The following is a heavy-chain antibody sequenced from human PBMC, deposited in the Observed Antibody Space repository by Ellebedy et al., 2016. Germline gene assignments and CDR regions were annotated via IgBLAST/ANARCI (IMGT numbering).Heavy chain of an antibody. J-gene: IGHJ4*02. CDR1: SGSFSDYF. D-gene: IGHD2-2*01. V-gene: IGHV4-34*01. CDR3: ARGVPLLYCSSTSCPLDY. CDR2: INHSGDT. Sequence: SETLSLTCAVHSGSFSDYFRSWIRQPPGKGLEWIGEINHSGDTNYNPSLTSRVIISVDTSKNQFSLKLTSVTAADTAVYYCARGVPLLYCSSTSCPLDYWGQGTLVTVSS.